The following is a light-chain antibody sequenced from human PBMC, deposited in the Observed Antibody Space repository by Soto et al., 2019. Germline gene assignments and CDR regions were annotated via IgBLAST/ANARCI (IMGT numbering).Light chain of an antibody. CDR2: WAS. J-gene: IGKJ1*01. Sequence: DIVMTQSPDSLAVSLGERATINCKSSQSILYSSNNKNYLAWYQQKPGQPPKLLIYWASTRESGVPDRFSGSGSGTDSTLTISSLQAEDVAVYFCQQYYSSLSWTFGRGTKVEIK. CDR1: QSILYSSNNKNY. V-gene: IGKV4-1*01. CDR3: QQYYSSLSWT.